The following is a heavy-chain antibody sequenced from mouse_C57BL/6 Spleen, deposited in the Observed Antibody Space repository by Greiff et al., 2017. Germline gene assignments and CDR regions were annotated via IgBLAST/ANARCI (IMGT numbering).Heavy chain of an antibody. CDR1: GYTFTEYT. CDR3: ARHEGTYYSDSYYAMDY. Sequence: VQLQQSGAELVKPGASVKLSCKASGYTFTEYTIHWVKQRSGQGLEWIGWFYPGGGSIKYNEKFKDKATLTADKSSITVYMELSRLTSEDSAVXFCARHEGTYYSDSYYAMDYWGQGTSVTVSS. D-gene: IGHD2-12*01. J-gene: IGHJ4*01. CDR2: FYPGGGSI. V-gene: IGHV1-62-2*01.